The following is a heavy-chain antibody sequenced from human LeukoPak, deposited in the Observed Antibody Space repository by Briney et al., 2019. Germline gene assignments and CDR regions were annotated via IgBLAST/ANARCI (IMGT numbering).Heavy chain of an antibody. CDR2: ISGDGSIK. V-gene: IGHV3-74*03. J-gene: IGHJ4*02. CDR1: GFPFSSYW. Sequence: GGSLRLSCEPSGFPFSSYWMLWVRQAPGKGLVWVSRISGDGSIKTYADFVRGRFTISRDNTKNILYLQMNSLKVEDTATYFCSRSQFDYWGQGVLVTVSS. CDR3: SRSQFDY.